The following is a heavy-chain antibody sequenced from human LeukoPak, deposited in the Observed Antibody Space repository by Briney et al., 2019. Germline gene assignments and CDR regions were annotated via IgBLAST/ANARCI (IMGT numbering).Heavy chain of an antibody. CDR1: GGSISSYY. CDR2: IYYSGST. J-gene: IGHJ3*02. D-gene: IGHD1-26*01. CDR3: AREVGATADGAFDI. Sequence: SETLSLTCTVSGGSISSYYWSWIRQPPGKGLEWVGYIYYSGSTNYNPSLKSRVTISVDTSKNQFSLKLSSVTAADTAVYYCAREVGATADGAFDIWGQGTMVTVSS. V-gene: IGHV4-59*01.